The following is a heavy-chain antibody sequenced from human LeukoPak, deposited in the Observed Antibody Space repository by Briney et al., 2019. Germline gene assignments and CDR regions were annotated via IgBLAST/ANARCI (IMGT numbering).Heavy chain of an antibody. CDR3: ARETYGSGSYYIRVFDY. V-gene: IGHV4-61*01. CDR2: IYYSGST. Sequence: SETLSLTCTVSGGSISSGSYYWSWIRQPPGKGLEWIGYIYYSGSTNYNPSLKSRVTMSVDTSKNQFSLKLSSVTAADTAVYYCARETYGSGSYYIRVFDYWGQGTLVTVSS. J-gene: IGHJ4*02. CDR1: GGSISSGSYY. D-gene: IGHD3-10*01.